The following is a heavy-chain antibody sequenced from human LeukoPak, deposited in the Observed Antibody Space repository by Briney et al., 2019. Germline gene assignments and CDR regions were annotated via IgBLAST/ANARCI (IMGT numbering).Heavy chain of an antibody. CDR1: GYSFTSYW. J-gene: IGHJ6*03. Sequence: GESLKISCKGSGYSFTSYWIGWVRQMPGKGLEWMGIIYPGDSDTRYSPSFQGQVTISADKSISTAYLQWSSLKASDTAMYYCARDIQREVQQLYYYYYMDVWGKGTTVTVSS. CDR3: ARDIQREVQQLYYYYYMDV. V-gene: IGHV5-51*01. CDR2: IYPGDSDT. D-gene: IGHD6-13*01.